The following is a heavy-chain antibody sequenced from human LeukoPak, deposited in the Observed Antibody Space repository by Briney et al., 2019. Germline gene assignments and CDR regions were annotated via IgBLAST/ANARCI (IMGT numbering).Heavy chain of an antibody. D-gene: IGHD2-2*02. CDR3: ATLGIPAAIDPYYFDY. Sequence: GGSLRLSCAAPGFTFSSYSMNWVRQAPGKGLEWVSYISSSSSTIYYADSVKGRFTISRDNAKNSLYLQMNSPRAEDTAVYYCATLGIPAAIDPYYFDYWGQGTLVTVSS. V-gene: IGHV3-48*01. CDR1: GFTFSSYS. CDR2: ISSSSSTI. J-gene: IGHJ4*02.